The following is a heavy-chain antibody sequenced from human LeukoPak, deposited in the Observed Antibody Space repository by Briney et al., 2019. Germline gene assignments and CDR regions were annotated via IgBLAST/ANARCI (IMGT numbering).Heavy chain of an antibody. Sequence: ASVKVSCKASGYTFTGYYVHWVRQAPGQGLEWMGWINTTRGGTNYAQKFQGRVTMTRDTSISTAYMELSRLRSDDTAVYYCARSSQQRVFDYWGQGTLVTVSS. J-gene: IGHJ4*02. V-gene: IGHV1-2*02. CDR1: GYTFTGYY. D-gene: IGHD6-13*01. CDR3: ARSSQQRVFDY. CDR2: INTTRGGT.